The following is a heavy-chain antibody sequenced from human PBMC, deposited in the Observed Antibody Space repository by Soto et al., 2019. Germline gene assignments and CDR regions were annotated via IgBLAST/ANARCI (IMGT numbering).Heavy chain of an antibody. D-gene: IGHD4-17*01. V-gene: IGHV3-53*04. CDR1: GFTVSSNY. CDR2: IYSGGST. J-gene: IGHJ6*02. CDR3: ARGAYGDYLDYYGMDV. Sequence: EVQLVESGGGLVQPGGSLRLSCAASGFTVSSNYMSWVRQAPGKGLEWVSVIYSGGSTYYADSVKGRFTISRHNSKNTLYLQMNSLRAEDTAVYYCARGAYGDYLDYYGMDVWGQGTTVTVSS.